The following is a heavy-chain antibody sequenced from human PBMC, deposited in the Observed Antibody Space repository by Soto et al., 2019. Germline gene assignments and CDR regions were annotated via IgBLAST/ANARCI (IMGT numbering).Heavy chain of an antibody. CDR2: ISAYNGNT. D-gene: IGHD3-16*02. CDR1: GYTFTSYG. CDR3: ESYHRNDYYDGMDV. J-gene: IGHJ6*02. V-gene: IGHV1-18*01. Sequence: QVQLVQSGAAVKKPGASVKVSCKASGYTFTSYGFSWVRQAPGQGLEWMGWISAYNGNTNYAQKLQGRVTMTTDTSTSTAYMELRSLRSYDTDVDYCESYHRNDYYDGMDVLGQGTTVPVSS.